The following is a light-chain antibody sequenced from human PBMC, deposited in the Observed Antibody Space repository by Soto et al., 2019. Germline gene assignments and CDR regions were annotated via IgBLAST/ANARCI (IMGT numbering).Light chain of an antibody. J-gene: IGKJ1*01. CDR1: QSINSNF. V-gene: IGKV3-20*01. Sequence: EIVLTQSPGTLSLSPGERATLSCRASQSINSNFLAWYQQRPGQAPMLLIYGASNRATGIPDRFSGSGSVTDFTLTISRLEPEDFALYYCQQYGSSPRTFGQGTKVDIK. CDR3: QQYGSSPRT. CDR2: GAS.